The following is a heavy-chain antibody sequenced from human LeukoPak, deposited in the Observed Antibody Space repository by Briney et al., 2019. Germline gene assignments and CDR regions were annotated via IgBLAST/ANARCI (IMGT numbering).Heavy chain of an antibody. V-gene: IGHV3-30*02. CDR1: GFTFRSYG. CDR3: ARGGRKAVAGTPNWFDP. CDR2: VTYDGSKK. D-gene: IGHD6-19*01. Sequence: GGSLRLSRAASGFTFRSYGMQWVRQAPGKGLEWVASVTYDGSKKYYVGSVKGRFSISRDNSKDTLYLQMNSLRAEDTAVYYCARGGRKAVAGTPNWFDPWGQGTLVTVSS. J-gene: IGHJ5*02.